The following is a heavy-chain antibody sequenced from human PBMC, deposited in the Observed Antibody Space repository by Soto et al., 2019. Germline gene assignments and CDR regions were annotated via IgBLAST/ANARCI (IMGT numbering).Heavy chain of an antibody. Sequence: EVQVVESGGGVVQPGGSLRLSCAASGFTFSSYWMSWVRQAPGKGLEWVADIKEDGSEKNYVDSVKGQFTISRDNATNSLYLQMNSLRAEDTAVYYCARERYYYGSGDYWGQGTLVTVSS. CDR2: IKEDGSEK. V-gene: IGHV3-7*01. CDR1: GFTFSSYW. J-gene: IGHJ4*02. CDR3: ARERYYYGSGDY. D-gene: IGHD3-10*01.